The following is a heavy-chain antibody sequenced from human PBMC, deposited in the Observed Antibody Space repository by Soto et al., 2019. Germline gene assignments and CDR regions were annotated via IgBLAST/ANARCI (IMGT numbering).Heavy chain of an antibody. CDR1: GYTFTSYA. J-gene: IGHJ4*02. D-gene: IGHD5-18*01. V-gene: IGHV1-3*01. CDR3: ARGLNGYLHYFDY. CDR2: INAGNGNT. Sequence: QVQLVQSGAEVKKPGASVKVSCKASGYTFTSYAMHWVRQAPGQRLEWMGWINAGNGNTKYSQKFQGRVTMTRDTSASTAYMELSSLRSEDTAVYYCARGLNGYLHYFDYWGQGTPVTVSS.